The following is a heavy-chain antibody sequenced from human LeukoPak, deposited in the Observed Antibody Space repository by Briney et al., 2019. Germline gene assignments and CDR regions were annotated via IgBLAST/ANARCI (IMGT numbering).Heavy chain of an antibody. Sequence: GGSLRLSCAASGFTFSSYSIHWVRQAPGKGLEWVSSISSSSSYIYYADSVKGRFTISRDNAKNSLYLQMNSLRAEETAVYYCARVTGVDAFDIWGQGTMVTVSS. CDR1: GFTFSSYS. CDR3: ARVTGVDAFDI. J-gene: IGHJ3*02. V-gene: IGHV3-21*01. CDR2: ISSSSSYI. D-gene: IGHD3-10*01.